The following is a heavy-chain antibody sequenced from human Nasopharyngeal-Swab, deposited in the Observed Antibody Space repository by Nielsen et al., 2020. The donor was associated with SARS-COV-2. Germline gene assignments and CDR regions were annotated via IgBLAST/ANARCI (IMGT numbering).Heavy chain of an antibody. CDR3: TTVTGSYGRFDY. CDR1: GYTLTDPT. CDR2: FDPADGET. V-gene: IGHV1-24*01. D-gene: IGHD1-26*01. Sequence: ASVQVSCKVSGYTLTDPTMLRARHPPGKGLEWLGGFDPADGETIYAQKFQGRVTMTEDTSTDTAYMELCSLTSEDTAVYYCTTVTGSYGRFDYWGQGTLVTVSS. J-gene: IGHJ4*02.